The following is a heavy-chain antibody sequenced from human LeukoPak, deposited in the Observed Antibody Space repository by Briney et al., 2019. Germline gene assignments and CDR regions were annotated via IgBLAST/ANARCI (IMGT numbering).Heavy chain of an antibody. D-gene: IGHD5-18*01. V-gene: IGHV3-30*04. CDR2: ISYDESNK. CDR3: AKDYSYGYWGTDY. J-gene: IGHJ4*02. Sequence: GGSLRLSCAASGFTFSSFAMHWVRQAPGKGLEWVAVISYDESNKYYADSVKGRFTFSRDNSKNTLYLQMNSLRVEDTAVYYCAKDYSYGYWGTDYWGQGTLVTVSS. CDR1: GFTFSSFA.